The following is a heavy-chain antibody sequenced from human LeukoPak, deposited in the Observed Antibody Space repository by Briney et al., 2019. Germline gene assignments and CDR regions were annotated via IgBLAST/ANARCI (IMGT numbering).Heavy chain of an antibody. J-gene: IGHJ6*04. CDR1: GFTFSSYS. CDR3: ARDGGYCSSTSCYLDYYGMDV. D-gene: IGHD2-2*01. V-gene: IGHV3-21*01. CDR2: ISSSSSYI. Sequence: GGSLRLSCAASGFTFSSYSMNWVRQAPGKGLEWVSSISSSSSYIYYADSVKGRFTISRDNAKNSLYLQMNGLRAEDTAVYYCARDGGYCSSTSCYLDYYGMDVWGKGTTVTVSS.